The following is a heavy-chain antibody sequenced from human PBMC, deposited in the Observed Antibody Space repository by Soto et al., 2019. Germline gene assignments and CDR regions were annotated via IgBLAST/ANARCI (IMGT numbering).Heavy chain of an antibody. CDR1: GFTFSSYG. J-gene: IGHJ6*02. V-gene: IGHV3-33*01. D-gene: IGHD3-10*01. CDR2: IWYDGSNK. Sequence: GGSLRLSCAASGFTFSSYGMHWVRQAPGKGLEWVAVIWYDGSNKYYADSVKGRFTISRDNSKNTLYLQMNSLRAEDTAVYYCARDLVYGSGSFDDYGMDVWGQGTTVTVSS. CDR3: ARDLVYGSGSFDDYGMDV.